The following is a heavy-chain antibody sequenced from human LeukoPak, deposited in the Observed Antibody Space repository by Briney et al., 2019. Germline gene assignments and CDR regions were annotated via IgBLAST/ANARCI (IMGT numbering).Heavy chain of an antibody. CDR2: ISWNSGSI. D-gene: IGHD2-2*01. J-gene: IGHJ6*03. V-gene: IGHV3-9*01. CDR3: ARPHYCSSTSCQNNYYYYYMDV. Sequence: PGRSLRLSCAASGFTFDDYAMHWVRQAPGKGLEWVSGISWNSGSIGYADSVKGRFTISRDNAKNSLYLQMNSLRAEDTAVYYCARPHYCSSTSCQNNYYYYYMDVWGKGTTVTVSS. CDR1: GFTFDDYA.